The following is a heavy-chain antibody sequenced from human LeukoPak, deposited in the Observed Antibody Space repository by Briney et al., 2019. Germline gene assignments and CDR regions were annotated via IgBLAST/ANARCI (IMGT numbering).Heavy chain of an antibody. J-gene: IGHJ5*02. CDR1: GYTFTSYD. D-gene: IGHD2-15*01. V-gene: IGHV1-8*01. CDR3: ARDNSGGSTWWFDP. Sequence: ASVRVSCKASGYTFTSYDINWVRQATGQGLEWMGWMNPNSGNTGYAQKFQGRVTMTRNTSISTAYMELSSLRSEDTAIYYCARDNSGGSTWWFDPWGQGTLVTVSS. CDR2: MNPNSGNT.